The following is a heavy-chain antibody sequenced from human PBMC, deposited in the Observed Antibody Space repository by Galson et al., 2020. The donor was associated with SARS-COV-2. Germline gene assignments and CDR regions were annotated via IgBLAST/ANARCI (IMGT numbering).Heavy chain of an antibody. J-gene: IGHJ6*02. CDR1: GFTFSSYS. CDR2: ISRSSSYI. V-gene: IGHV3-21*01. D-gene: IGHD6-13*01. CDR3: ASIAAAAPRTYYYYGMDV. Sequence: NSGGSLRLSCAASGFTFSSYSMNWVRQAPGKGLEWVSSISRSSSYIYYADSVKGRFTISRDNAKNSLYLQMNSLRAEDTAVYYCASIAAAAPRTYYYYGMDVWGQGTTVTVSS.